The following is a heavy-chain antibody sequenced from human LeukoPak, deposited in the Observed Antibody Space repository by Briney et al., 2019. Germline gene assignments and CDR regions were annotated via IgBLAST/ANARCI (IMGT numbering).Heavy chain of an antibody. CDR3: TTGIAIT. D-gene: IGHD2/OR15-2a*01. V-gene: IGHV3-15*01. Sequence: GGSLRLFCAASGFTFSNAWMSWVRQASGKGLEWVGRIKSKSDGGTTDYAAPVKGRFTISRDDSKHTRYLQMNSLKTEDTAVYCCTTGIAITWGQETLVTVSS. CDR2: IKSKSDGGTT. CDR1: GFTFSNAW. J-gene: IGHJ5*02.